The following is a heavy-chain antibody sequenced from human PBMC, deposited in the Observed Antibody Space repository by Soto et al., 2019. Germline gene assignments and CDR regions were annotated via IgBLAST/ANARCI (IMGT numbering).Heavy chain of an antibody. CDR2: IYYSGST. J-gene: IGHJ4*02. CDR3: ARGPSLSNYADY. Sequence: SETLSLTCTVSGGSISSSSYYWGWIRQPPGKGLEWIGSIYYSGSTYYNPSLKSRVTISVDTSKNQFSLKLSSVTAADTAVYYCARGPSLSNYADYWGQGTLVTVS. CDR1: GGSISSSSYY. D-gene: IGHD4-4*01. V-gene: IGHV4-39*01.